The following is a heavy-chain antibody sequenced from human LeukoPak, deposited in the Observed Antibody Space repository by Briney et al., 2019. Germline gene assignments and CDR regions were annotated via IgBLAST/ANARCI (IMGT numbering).Heavy chain of an antibody. V-gene: IGHV3-21*01. CDR1: GFTFSSYG. CDR3: ARESYWGSSTKGFDY. Sequence: GGSLRLSCAASGFTFSSYGMNWVRQAPRKGLEWVSSITSSSSYIYYADSVKGRFTISRDNAKNSLYPQMNSLRAEDTAVYYCARESYWGSSTKGFDYWGQGTLVTVSS. D-gene: IGHD7-27*01. CDR2: ITSSSSYI. J-gene: IGHJ4*02.